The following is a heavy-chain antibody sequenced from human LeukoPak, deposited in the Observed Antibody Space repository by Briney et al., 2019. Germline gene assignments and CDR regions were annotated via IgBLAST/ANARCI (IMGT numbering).Heavy chain of an antibody. J-gene: IGHJ3*02. CDR2: ISYSGST. CDR3: ARQGYDILTGFIDAFDI. CDR1: GGSISSYY. Sequence: SETLSLTCTVSGGSISSYYWSWIRQPPGKGLEWIGYISYSGSTNYNPSLKSRVTISIDTSKNQFSLKLRSVTAADTAIYYCARQGYDILTGFIDAFDIWGQGTMVTVSS. D-gene: IGHD3-9*01. V-gene: IGHV4-59*08.